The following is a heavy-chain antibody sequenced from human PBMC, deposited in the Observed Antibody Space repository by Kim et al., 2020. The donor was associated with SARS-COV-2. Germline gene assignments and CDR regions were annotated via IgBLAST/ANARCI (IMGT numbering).Heavy chain of an antibody. J-gene: IGHJ5*02. CDR2: IDPSDSYT. Sequence: GESLKISCKGSGYSFTSYWISWVRQMPGKGLEWMGRIDPSDSYTNYSPSFQGHVTISADKSISTAYLQWSSLKASDTAMYYCARLPRYYDILTGYYTQTGVWFDPWGQGTLVTVSS. CDR3: ARLPRYYDILTGYYTQTGVWFDP. CDR1: GYSFTSYW. D-gene: IGHD3-9*01. V-gene: IGHV5-10-1*01.